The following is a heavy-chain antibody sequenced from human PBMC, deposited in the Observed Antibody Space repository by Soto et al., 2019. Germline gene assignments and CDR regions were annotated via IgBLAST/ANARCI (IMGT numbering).Heavy chain of an antibody. V-gene: IGHV1-69*01. CDR1: GGTFSSYA. D-gene: IGHD5-18*01. CDR2: IIPIFGTA. Sequence: QVQLVQSGAEVKKPGSSVKVSCKASGGTFSSYAISWVRQAPGQGLEWMGGIIPIFGTANYAQKFQGRVTITADESTSTAYMELSSLRSEDTAVYYCARDSVDTAMGDAYYYYGMDVWGQGTTVTVSS. CDR3: ARDSVDTAMGDAYYYYGMDV. J-gene: IGHJ6*02.